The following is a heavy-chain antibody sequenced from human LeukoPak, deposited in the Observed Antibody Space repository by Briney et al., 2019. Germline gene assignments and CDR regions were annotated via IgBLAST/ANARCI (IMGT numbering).Heavy chain of an antibody. Sequence: GGSLRLSCAASGFTFSSYAMHWVRQAPGKGLEYVSAISSNGGSTYYANSVKGRFTISRDNSKNTLYLQMGSLRAGDMAVYYCARDYYGSGSYNWFDPWGQGTLVTVSS. V-gene: IGHV3-64*01. CDR2: ISSNGGST. J-gene: IGHJ5*02. CDR3: ARDYYGSGSYNWFDP. D-gene: IGHD3-10*01. CDR1: GFTFSSYA.